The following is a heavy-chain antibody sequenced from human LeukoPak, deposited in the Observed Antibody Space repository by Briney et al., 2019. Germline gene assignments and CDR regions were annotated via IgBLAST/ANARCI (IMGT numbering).Heavy chain of an antibody. CDR2: IYPGDSDT. J-gene: IGHJ5*02. D-gene: IGHD2-21*02. CDR1: GYSFTSYW. V-gene: IGHV5-51*01. Sequence: GESLKISCKGSGYSFTSYWISWVRQIPGKGLEWMGIIYPGDSDTRYSPSFQGQVTISADKSISTAYLQWSSLKASDTAMYYCARLPYCGGDCYPNWFDPWGQGTLVTVSS. CDR3: ARLPYCGGDCYPNWFDP.